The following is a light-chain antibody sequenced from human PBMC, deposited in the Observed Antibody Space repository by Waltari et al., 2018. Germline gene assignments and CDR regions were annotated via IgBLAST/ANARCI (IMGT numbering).Light chain of an antibody. CDR2: DAS. CDR1: QSVGKV. Sequence: SCRASQSVGKVLAWYQKKPGQAPRLLIYDASSRATGIPDRFSGSGFGTDFSLTISRLEPEDFAVYYCQHYVRLPVSFGQGTKVGIK. J-gene: IGKJ1*01. CDR3: QHYVRLPVS. V-gene: IGKV3-20*01.